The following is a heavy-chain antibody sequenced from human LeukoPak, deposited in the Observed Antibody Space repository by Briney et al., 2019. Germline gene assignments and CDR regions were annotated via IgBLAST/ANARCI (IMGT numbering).Heavy chain of an antibody. CDR2: INHSVST. CDR3: ARGLWIQLWLLRPSRAFDM. V-gene: IGHV4-34*01. Sequence: SETLSLTCVVYGGSFSGYYWSWIRQPPGKGLEWVGEINHSVSTNYNPSLMSRVTISVDTSKNQFALKLSSVTAADTAVYYCARGLWIQLWLLRPSRAFDMWGQGTMVTVS. CDR1: GGSFSGYY. J-gene: IGHJ3*02. D-gene: IGHD5-18*01.